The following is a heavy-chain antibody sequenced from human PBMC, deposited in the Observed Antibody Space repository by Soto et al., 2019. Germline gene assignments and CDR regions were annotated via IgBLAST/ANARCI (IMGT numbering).Heavy chain of an antibody. CDR1: GFTFSNAW. CDR3: TTLYYGSGSYYKDESGYYYYYGMDV. J-gene: IGHJ6*02. V-gene: IGHV3-15*07. D-gene: IGHD3-10*01. CDR2: IKSKTDGGTT. Sequence: GGSLRLSCAASGFTFSNAWMNWVRQAPGKGLEWVGRIKSKTDGGTTDYAAPVKGRFTISRDDSKNTLYLQMNSLKTEDTAVYYCTTLYYGSGSYYKDESGYYYYYGMDVWGQGTTVTVSS.